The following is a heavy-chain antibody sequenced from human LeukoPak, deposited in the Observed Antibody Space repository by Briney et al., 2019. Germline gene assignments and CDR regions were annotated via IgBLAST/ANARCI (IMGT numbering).Heavy chain of an antibody. Sequence: ASVNVSCKASGYTFTSYGISWVRQAPGQGLECMGWISAYKGNTNYAQKLQGRVTMTTDTSTSTAYMELRSLRSDDTAVYYCARAPSSIAAAGAFDYWGQGTLVTVSS. D-gene: IGHD6-13*01. J-gene: IGHJ4*02. CDR2: ISAYKGNT. V-gene: IGHV1-18*01. CDR1: GYTFTSYG. CDR3: ARAPSSIAAAGAFDY.